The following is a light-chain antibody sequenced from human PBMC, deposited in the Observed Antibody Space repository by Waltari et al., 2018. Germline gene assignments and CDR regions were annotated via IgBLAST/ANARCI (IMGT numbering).Light chain of an antibody. J-gene: IGKJ2*03. CDR3: LQYSSSPYS. CDR2: KAS. V-gene: IGKV1-5*03. Sequence: DIQMTQSPSSLSASVGDTVTITCRASQSISSWLDWYQQKPGKAPKLLIYKASSFQSGVPSRFSGSGSWTDFTLTISSLQPEDFATYYCLQYSSSPYSFGQGTKVEIK. CDR1: QSISSW.